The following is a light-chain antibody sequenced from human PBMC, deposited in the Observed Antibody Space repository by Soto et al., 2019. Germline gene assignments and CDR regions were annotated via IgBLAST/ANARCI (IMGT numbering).Light chain of an antibody. CDR3: SSYAGSNIVV. J-gene: IGLJ2*01. Sequence: QSALTQPPSASGSPGQSVTISCTGSSSDVGGYNYVSWYQQHPGKAPKLMIYDVSKRPSGVPDRFSGSKSGNTASLPVSGIQAEDEADYYCSSYAGSNIVVFGGGTKLTVL. CDR2: DVS. CDR1: SSDVGGYNY. V-gene: IGLV2-8*01.